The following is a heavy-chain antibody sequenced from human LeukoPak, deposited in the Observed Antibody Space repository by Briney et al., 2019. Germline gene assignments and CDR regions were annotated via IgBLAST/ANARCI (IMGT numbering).Heavy chain of an antibody. Sequence: ASVKVSCKASGGTFSSYAISWVRQAPGQGLEWMGIINPSGGSTSYAQKFQGRVTMTRDTSTSTVYMELSSLRSEDTAVYYCARAYYDILTEDYWGQGTLVTVSS. V-gene: IGHV1-46*01. D-gene: IGHD3-9*01. J-gene: IGHJ4*02. CDR3: ARAYYDILTEDY. CDR2: INPSGGST. CDR1: GGTFSSYA.